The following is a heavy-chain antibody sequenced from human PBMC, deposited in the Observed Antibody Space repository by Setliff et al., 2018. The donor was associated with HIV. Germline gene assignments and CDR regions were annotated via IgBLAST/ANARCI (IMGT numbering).Heavy chain of an antibody. V-gene: IGHV3-30*04. CDR3: ARDRSARLSLDYYFDF. Sequence: PGGSLRLSCAASGFTFSSYAMHWVRQAPGKGLEWVAIISSDGGNKFYVDSVKGRFTISRDNSKNTLSLQMNSLRAEDTAVYYCARDRSARLSLDYYFDFWGQGTLVTVSS. CDR2: ISSDGGNK. D-gene: IGHD6-6*01. CDR1: GFTFSSYA. J-gene: IGHJ4*02.